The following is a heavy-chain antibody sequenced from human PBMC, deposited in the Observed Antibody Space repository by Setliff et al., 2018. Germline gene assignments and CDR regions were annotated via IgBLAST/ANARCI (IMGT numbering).Heavy chain of an antibody. V-gene: IGHV3-74*03. Sequence: GGSLRLSCVTSGFTFSTYWMHWVRQAPGQGLVWVARISTDGSSITYADSVKGRFTISRDNARNTLYLQMNGLTTDDTAKYFCAKDRWGYADPWGQGTLVTVSS. D-gene: IGHD2-2*01. J-gene: IGHJ5*02. CDR2: ISTDGSSI. CDR3: AKDRWGYADP. CDR1: GFTFSTYW.